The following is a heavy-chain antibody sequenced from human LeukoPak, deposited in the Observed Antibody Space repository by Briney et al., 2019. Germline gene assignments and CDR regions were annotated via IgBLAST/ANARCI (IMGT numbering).Heavy chain of an antibody. J-gene: IGHJ4*02. CDR1: GFTFSSYG. V-gene: IGHV3-33*01. D-gene: IGHD1-14*01. CDR2: IWYDGSNK. Sequence: PGRSLRLSCAVSGFTFSSYGMHWVRQAPGKGLEWVAVIWYDGSNKYYADSVKGRFTISRDNSKNTLYLQMNSLRAEDTAVYYCARDRARNDYWGQGTLVTVSS. CDR3: ARDRARNDY.